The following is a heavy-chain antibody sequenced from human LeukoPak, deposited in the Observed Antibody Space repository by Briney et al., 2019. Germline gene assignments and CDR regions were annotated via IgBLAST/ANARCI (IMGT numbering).Heavy chain of an antibody. CDR2: IYSGGST. V-gene: IGHV3-53*01. Sequence: GGSLRLSCAASGFTVSSNYMSWARQAPGKGLEWVSVIYSGGSTYYADSVKGRFTISRDNSKNTLYLQMNSLRAEDTAVYYCAKTVPPSTWVTKYYFDYWGQGTLVTVSS. CDR3: AKTVPPSTWVTKYYFDY. D-gene: IGHD4-17*01. J-gene: IGHJ4*02. CDR1: GFTVSSNY.